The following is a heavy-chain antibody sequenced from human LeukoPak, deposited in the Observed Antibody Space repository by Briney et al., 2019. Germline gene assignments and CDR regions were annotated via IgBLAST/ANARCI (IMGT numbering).Heavy chain of an antibody. D-gene: IGHD3-3*01. CDR1: GYSFTSYW. CDR3: ARQAAPDFWSGYYSSARYAFDI. V-gene: IGHV5-51*01. Sequence: GESLKISCKGSGYSFTSYWIGWVRQMPGKGLEWMGIIYPGDSDTRYSPSFQGQVTISADKSISTAYLQWSSLKASDTAVYYCARQAAPDFWSGYYSSARYAFDIWGQGTMVTVSS. CDR2: IYPGDSDT. J-gene: IGHJ3*02.